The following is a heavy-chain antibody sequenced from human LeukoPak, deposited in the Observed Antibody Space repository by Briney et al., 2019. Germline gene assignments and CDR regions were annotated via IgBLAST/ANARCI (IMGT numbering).Heavy chain of an antibody. CDR2: FDPNTGAT. D-gene: IGHD3-10*01. V-gene: IGHV1-2*02. J-gene: IGHJ3*02. CDR1: GDTFTGYY. CDR3: AGYTVVRGLTLSGFDI. Sequence: GASVKVSCKASGDTFTGYYIHWVRRAPRQGLEWMGCFDPNTGATHYAQKFQGRVTMTRDTSIDTDFLELRSLISDDTALYYCAGYTVVRGLTLSGFDIWGQGTMITVSS.